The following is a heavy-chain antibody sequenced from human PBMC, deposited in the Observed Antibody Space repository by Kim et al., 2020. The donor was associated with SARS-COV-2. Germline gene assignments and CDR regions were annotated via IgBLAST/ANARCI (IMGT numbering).Heavy chain of an antibody. J-gene: IGHJ4*02. V-gene: IGHV4-4*09. CDR2: T. D-gene: IGHD3-22*01. Sequence: TNYTPSPTSRVTISVDTSKSQFSLKLSSVTAAATAVYFCARNSGYYVHDYWGQGTLVTVSS. CDR3: ARNSGYYVHDY.